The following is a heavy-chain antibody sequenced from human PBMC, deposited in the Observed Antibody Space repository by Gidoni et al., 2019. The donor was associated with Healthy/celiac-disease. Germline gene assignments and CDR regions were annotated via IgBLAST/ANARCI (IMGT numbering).Heavy chain of an antibody. D-gene: IGHD2-15*01. CDR1: GGSISSYY. CDR2: IYYSGST. V-gene: IGHV4-59*08. J-gene: IGHJ3*02. CDR3: ATQICSGGSCNRVGAFDI. Sequence: QVQLQESGPGLVKPSETLSLTCTVSGGSISSYYWSWIRQPPGKGLEWIGYIYYSGSTNYNPSLKSRVTISGDTSKNQFSLKLSSVTAADTAVYYCATQICSGGSCNRVGAFDIWGQGTMVTVSS.